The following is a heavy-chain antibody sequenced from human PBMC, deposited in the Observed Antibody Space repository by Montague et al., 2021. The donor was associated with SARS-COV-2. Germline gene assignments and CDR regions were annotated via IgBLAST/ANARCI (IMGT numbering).Heavy chain of an antibody. D-gene: IGHD3-3*01. CDR1: GGSFSTYY. J-gene: IGHJ6*02. Sequence: SETRSLTCAVSGGSFSTYYCAWIRPSPGKGLEWIGNIDHSGNTNNNPSLKRRVSISVDTSSSQFSLYLTSVTAADAAVYYCARDQTVLEWIWYGMDVWGPGTTVTVSS. CDR2: IDHSGNT. V-gene: IGHV4-34*01. CDR3: ARDQTVLEWIWYGMDV.